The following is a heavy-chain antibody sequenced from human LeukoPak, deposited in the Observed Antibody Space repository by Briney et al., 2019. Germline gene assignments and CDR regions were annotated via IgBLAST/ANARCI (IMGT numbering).Heavy chain of an antibody. Sequence: GGSLRLSCAASGFTFDDYAMSWVRQAPGKGLEWVSAISGSGGSTYYADSVKGRFTISRDNSKNTLYLQMNSLRAEDTAVYYCAKSINSSWYYFDYWGQGTLVTVSS. J-gene: IGHJ4*02. CDR3: AKSINSSWYYFDY. CDR1: GFTFDDYA. D-gene: IGHD6-13*01. CDR2: ISGSGGST. V-gene: IGHV3-23*01.